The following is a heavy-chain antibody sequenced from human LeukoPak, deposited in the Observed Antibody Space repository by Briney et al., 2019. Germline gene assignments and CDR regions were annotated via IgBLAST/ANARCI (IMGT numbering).Heavy chain of an antibody. CDR1: GFTFSSYA. CDR3: AKPSRVPTGMDFDY. V-gene: IGHV3-23*01. J-gene: IGHJ4*02. CDR2: ISGNSGST. D-gene: IGHD2-2*01. Sequence: GGSLRLSCAASGFTFSSYAMSWVRQAPGKGLEWVSSISGNSGSTWYADSVKGRFTISRDNSKNTLYLQMNSLRAEDTAIYYCAKPSRVPTGMDFDYWGQGTLVTVSS.